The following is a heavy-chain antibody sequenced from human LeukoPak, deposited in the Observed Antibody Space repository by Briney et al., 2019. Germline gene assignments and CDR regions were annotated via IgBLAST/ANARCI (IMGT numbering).Heavy chain of an antibody. CDR2: INPSGGST. J-gene: IGHJ4*02. CDR1: GYTLTSYY. V-gene: IGHV1-46*01. Sequence: ASVKVSCKASGYTLTSYYMHWVRQAPGQGLEWMGIINPSGGSTSYAQKFQGRVTMTRDTSTSTVYMELSSLRSEDTAVYYCARNYYDSSGYYSGLDYWGQGTLVTVSS. D-gene: IGHD3-22*01. CDR3: ARNYYDSSGYYSGLDY.